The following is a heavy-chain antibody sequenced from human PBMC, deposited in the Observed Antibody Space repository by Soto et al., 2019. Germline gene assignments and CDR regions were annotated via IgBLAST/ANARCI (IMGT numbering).Heavy chain of an antibody. D-gene: IGHD3-22*01. J-gene: IGHJ4*02. CDR3: ARDIDLYDSSGYSDY. V-gene: IGHV1-18*01. CDR1: GYTFTSYG. CDR2: ISAYNGNT. Sequence: ASVKVSCKASGYTFTSYGISWVRQAPGQGLEWMGWISAYNGNTNYAQKLQGRDTMTTETSTSTAYTEMRSLRSDDTAVYYCARDIDLYDSSGYSDYWGQGTLVTVSS.